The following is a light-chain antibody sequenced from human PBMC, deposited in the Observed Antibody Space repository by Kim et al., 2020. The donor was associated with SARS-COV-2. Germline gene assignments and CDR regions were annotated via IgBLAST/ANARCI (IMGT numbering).Light chain of an antibody. CDR2: AAS. CDR3: QQSDNNPLT. Sequence: DIQMTQSPSSLSASVGDRVTITCQASQNISIFLNWYQQKPGKAPNLLIYAASTLQTGVPSRFSGSGSGTDFTFTINSLQPEDLATYYCQQSDNNPLTFGGGTKVEIK. CDR1: QNISIF. J-gene: IGKJ4*01. V-gene: IGKV1-33*01.